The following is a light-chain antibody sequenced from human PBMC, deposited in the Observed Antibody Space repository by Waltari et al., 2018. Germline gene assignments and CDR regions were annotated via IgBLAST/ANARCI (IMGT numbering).Light chain of an antibody. Sequence: YVLTQPPSVSVAPGKTATLTCGGENIETKSVNCYQQKPGQAPVLVLFYDTDRPSGIPDRFSGSNSGNTATLTISWVEAGDEADYHCQVWDDTTNSGVFGGGTRLTVL. CDR3: QVWDDTTNSGV. J-gene: IGLJ3*02. CDR1: NIETKS. V-gene: IGLV3-21*04. CDR2: YDT.